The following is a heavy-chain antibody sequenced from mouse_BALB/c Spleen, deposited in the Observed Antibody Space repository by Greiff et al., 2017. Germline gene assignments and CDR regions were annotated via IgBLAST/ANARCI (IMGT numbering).Heavy chain of an antibody. D-gene: IGHD1-1*01. CDR2: INPYNDGT. CDR1: GYTFTSYV. CDR3: EGTVVAKNWYFDV. J-gene: IGHJ1*01. V-gene: IGHV1-14*01. Sequence: EVQRVESGPELVKPGASVKMSCKASGYTFTSYVMHWVKQKPGQGLEWIGYINPYNDGTKYNEKFKGKATLTSDKSSSTAYMELSSLTSEDSAVYYCEGTVVAKNWYFDVWGAGTTVTVSS.